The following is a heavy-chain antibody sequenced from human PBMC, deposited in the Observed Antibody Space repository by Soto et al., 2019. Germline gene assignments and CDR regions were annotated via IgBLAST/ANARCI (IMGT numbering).Heavy chain of an antibody. V-gene: IGHV4-31*03. CDR3: ARSAQWIAFDI. Sequence: QVQLQESGPGLVKPSETLSLNCTVAGGSISSVHYYWSWIRQHPGKGLEWIGYISYSGSTFYNPSLKSRLTVSVDTSKNRFSLKLTSVTAADTAAYYCARSAQWIAFDIWGQGTMVIVSS. CDR2: ISYSGST. D-gene: IGHD2-2*03. J-gene: IGHJ3*02. CDR1: GGSISSVHYY.